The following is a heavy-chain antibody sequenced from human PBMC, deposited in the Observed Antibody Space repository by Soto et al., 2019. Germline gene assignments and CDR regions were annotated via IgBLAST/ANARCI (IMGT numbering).Heavy chain of an antibody. CDR2: ISWNGNII. Sequence: EVQLVESGGGLVQPGRSLRLSCAASGFTFDDYAMYWVRRLPGKGLEWVSSISWNGNIIGYADSVKGRFTISRDNAKNSLYMPLNSLRPEDTDLYDCAKGGPDAFCGGGRCYFDSWCQGTLVTVSS. D-gene: IGHD2-15*01. CDR1: GFTFDDYA. CDR3: AKGGPDAFCGGGRCYFDS. J-gene: IGHJ4*02. V-gene: IGHV3-9*01.